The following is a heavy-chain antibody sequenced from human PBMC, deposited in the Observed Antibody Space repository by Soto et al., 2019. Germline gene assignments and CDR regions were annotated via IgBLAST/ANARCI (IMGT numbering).Heavy chain of an antibody. D-gene: IGHD6-25*01. V-gene: IGHV1-3*01. Sequence: ASVKVSCKXSGYTFTRHAIYWVRHAPGQRLEWMGWINAGNGNTKYSQKFQGRVTITRDTSARTAYMELSSPRSEDTAVYYCARFAAPLGFDLWGRGTLVTVSS. CDR1: GYTFTRHA. CDR3: ARFAAPLGFDL. J-gene: IGHJ2*01. CDR2: INAGNGNT.